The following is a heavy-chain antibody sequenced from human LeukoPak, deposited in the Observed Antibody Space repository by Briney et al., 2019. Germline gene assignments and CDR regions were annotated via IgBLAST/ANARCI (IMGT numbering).Heavy chain of an antibody. CDR3: ASCDGYNSCYFDY. D-gene: IGHD5-24*01. CDR2: INPNSGGT. V-gene: IGHV1-2*02. Sequence: ASVKVSCKASGYTFTSYAMNWVRQAPGQGLEWMGWINPNSGGTNYAQKFQGGVTMTRDTSISTAYMELSRLRSDDTAVYYCASCDGYNSCYFDYWGQGTLVTVSS. J-gene: IGHJ4*02. CDR1: GYTFTSYA.